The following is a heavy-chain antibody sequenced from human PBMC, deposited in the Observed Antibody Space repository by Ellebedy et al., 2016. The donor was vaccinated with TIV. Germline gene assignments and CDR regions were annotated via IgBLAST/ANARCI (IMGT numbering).Heavy chain of an antibody. V-gene: IGHV3-21*01. CDR1: GFTFSGST. D-gene: IGHD6-13*01. CDR3: ARPAAAYSSSWYDFDC. CDR2: ISSSGTYI. Sequence: GESLKISCAASGFTFSGSTMNWVRQAPGKGLEWVSSISSSGTYIHNADSVKGRFIISRDNAKNSLYLQMNSLRVEDTAIYYCARPAAAYSSSWYDFDCWGQGTLVTVSS. J-gene: IGHJ4*02.